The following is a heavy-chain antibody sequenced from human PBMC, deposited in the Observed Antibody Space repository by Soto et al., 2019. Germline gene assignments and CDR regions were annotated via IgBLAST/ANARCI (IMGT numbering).Heavy chain of an antibody. CDR2: ISSSSSYI. CDR1: GFTFSSYS. CDR3: VRPNTPYCSSTSCYADY. D-gene: IGHD2-2*01. V-gene: IGHV3-21*01. J-gene: IGHJ4*02. Sequence: EVQLVESGGGLVKPGGSLRLSCAASGFTFSSYSMNWVRQAPGKGLEWVSSISSSSSYIYYADSVKGRFTISRDNAKNSLYLQMNSLRAEDTAVYYCVRPNTPYCSSTSCYADYWGQGTLVTVSS.